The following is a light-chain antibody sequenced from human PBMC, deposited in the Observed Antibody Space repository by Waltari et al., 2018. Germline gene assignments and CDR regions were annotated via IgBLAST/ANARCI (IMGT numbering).Light chain of an antibody. CDR1: QSIGKY. CDR2: EAS. J-gene: IGKJ1*01. V-gene: IGKV3-20*01. Sequence: ELLLTQSPGTLSLSPGERATLSCRSRQSIGKYLGWYQQKPGQAHRLLMYEASRRATGSPDRFSGSGSGTDFSLTISRLEPEDFAVYYCQNHERLPATFGQGTKVEIK. CDR3: QNHERLPAT.